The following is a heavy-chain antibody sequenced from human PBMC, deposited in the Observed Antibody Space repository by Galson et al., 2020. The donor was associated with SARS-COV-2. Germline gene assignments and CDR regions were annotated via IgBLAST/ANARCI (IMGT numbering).Heavy chain of an antibody. D-gene: IGHD6-19*01. J-gene: IGHJ4*02. V-gene: IGHV3-7*01. CDR1: GFTFEEYW. CDR2: IRGNGNER. Sequence: GGSLRLSCVVSGFTFEEYWMSWFRQAPGKGLEWVANIRGNGNERNYADSVKGRFSISRDNTVNSLFLQMDSLRVEDTAVYYCTREGWQGGYLGQGTRVTVSS. CDR3: TREGWQGGY.